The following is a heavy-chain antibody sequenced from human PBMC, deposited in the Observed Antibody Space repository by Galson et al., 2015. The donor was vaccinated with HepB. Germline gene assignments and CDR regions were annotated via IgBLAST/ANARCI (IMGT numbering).Heavy chain of an antibody. CDR3: ASSITMVRARSPYYYGMDV. CDR2: ISYDGSNK. Sequence: SLRLSCAASGFTFSSYAMHWVRQAPGKGLEWVAVISYDGSNKYYADSVKGRFTISRDNSKNTLYLQMNSLRAEDTAVYYCASSITMVRARSPYYYGMDVWGQGTTVTVSS. V-gene: IGHV3-30-3*01. CDR1: GFTFSSYA. D-gene: IGHD3-10*01. J-gene: IGHJ6*02.